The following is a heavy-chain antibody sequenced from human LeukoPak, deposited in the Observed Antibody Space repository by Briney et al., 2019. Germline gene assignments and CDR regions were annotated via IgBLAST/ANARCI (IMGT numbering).Heavy chain of an antibody. J-gene: IGHJ4*02. CDR3: ARHPSYTSGWPLDS. CDR2: IYGGDPDT. V-gene: IGHV5-51*01. CDR1: GYSFASDW. D-gene: IGHD6-19*01. Sequence: GESLKISCKGSGYSFASDWIGWVRQMPGKGLEWMGIIYGGDPDTRYSPSFQGQVAISADKSISTAYLQWSSLKASDTAMYYCARHPSYTSGWPLDSWGQGTLVTVSS.